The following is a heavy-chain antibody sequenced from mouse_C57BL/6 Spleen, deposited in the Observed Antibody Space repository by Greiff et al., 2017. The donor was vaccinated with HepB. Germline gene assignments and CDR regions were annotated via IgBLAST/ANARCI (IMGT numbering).Heavy chain of an antibody. J-gene: IGHJ3*01. V-gene: IGHV1-15*01. CDR3: TKLHYYGSSSFAY. Sequence: VKLVESGAELVRPGASVTLSCKASGYTFTDYEMHWVKQTPVHGLEWIGAIDPETGGTAYNQKFKGKAILTADKSSSTAYMELRSLTSEDSAVYYCTKLHYYGSSSFAYWGQGTLVTVSA. CDR1: GYTFTDYE. CDR2: IDPETGGT. D-gene: IGHD1-1*01.